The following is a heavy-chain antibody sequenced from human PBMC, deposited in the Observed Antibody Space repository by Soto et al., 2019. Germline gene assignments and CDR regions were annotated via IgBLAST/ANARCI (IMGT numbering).Heavy chain of an antibody. CDR3: AKEMYPRTVLDISSPWGDY. D-gene: IGHD6-6*01. Sequence: PGGSLRLSCAVSGFTFSDYGMHWVRQAPGKGLEWVAVMSYAGTYKYYADSVKGRFTISRDLSGNTLFLQMNSLRLEDTAVYFCAKEMYPRTVLDISSPWGDYWGQGTLVTVSS. CDR1: GFTFSDYG. V-gene: IGHV3-30*18. J-gene: IGHJ4*02. CDR2: MSYAGTYK.